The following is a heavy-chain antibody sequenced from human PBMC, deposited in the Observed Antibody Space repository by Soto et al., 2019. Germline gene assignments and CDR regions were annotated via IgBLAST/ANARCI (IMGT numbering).Heavy chain of an antibody. D-gene: IGHD7-27*01. J-gene: IGHJ4*02. Sequence: PSETLSLTCTVSGCSISSSSYYWGWIRQPPGKGLEWIGSIYYSGSTYYNPSLKSRVTISVDTSKNQFSLKLSFVTAADTAVYYCARRWGRTFDYWGQGTLVTVS. CDR2: IYYSGST. V-gene: IGHV4-39*07. CDR1: GCSISSSSYY. CDR3: ARRWGRTFDY.